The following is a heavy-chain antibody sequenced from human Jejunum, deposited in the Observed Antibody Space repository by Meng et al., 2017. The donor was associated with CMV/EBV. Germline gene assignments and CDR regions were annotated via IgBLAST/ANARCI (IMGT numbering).Heavy chain of an antibody. CDR3: ARGSIFVSFDS. V-gene: IGHV4-30-4*08. CDR2: IHDTGPT. J-gene: IGHJ4*02. D-gene: IGHD3-3*01. Sequence: LQESRPGLVKHSQPLSLAGPGSGGSIGSGDYYWSWIRQPPGKGLEWIGYIHDTGPTSHNPSLKSRVDISLGTSKNQFSLTLNSVTAEDTAVYFCARGSIFVSFDSWGQGTLVTVSS. CDR1: GGSIGSGDYY.